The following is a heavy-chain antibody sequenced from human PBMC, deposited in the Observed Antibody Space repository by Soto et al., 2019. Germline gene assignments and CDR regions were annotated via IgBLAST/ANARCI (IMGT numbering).Heavy chain of an antibody. D-gene: IGHD4-17*01. CDR3: AKDRGDYAPGYGMDV. CDR1: GFTVSSSNY. CDR2: ISDDGRNK. V-gene: IGHV3-30*18. Sequence: GGSLRLSCVVSGFTVSSSNYMSWVRQAPGKGLEWVAFISDDGRNKYYAESVKGRFTISRDNSKNTLYLQMNSLRPEDTAAYHCAKDRGDYAPGYGMDVWGQGTTVTVSS. J-gene: IGHJ6*02.